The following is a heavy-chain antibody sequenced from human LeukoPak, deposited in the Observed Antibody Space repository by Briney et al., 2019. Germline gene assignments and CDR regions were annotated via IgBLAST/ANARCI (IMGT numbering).Heavy chain of an antibody. CDR1: GFTFSTYS. CDR3: VRKTPPDY. J-gene: IGHJ4*02. V-gene: IGHV3-48*02. Sequence: GGSLRLSCAPSGFTFSTYSMNWVCQAPGKGLEWVSYISSSSGTIYYADSVKGRFTISRDNAKNSLFLQMNILRDKDTAVYYCVRKTPPDYWGQGTLVTVSS. CDR2: ISSSSGTI.